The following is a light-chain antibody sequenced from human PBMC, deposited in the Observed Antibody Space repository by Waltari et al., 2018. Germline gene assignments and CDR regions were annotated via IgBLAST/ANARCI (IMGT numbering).Light chain of an antibody. J-gene: IGLJ3*02. CDR1: SRDVGAWRF. V-gene: IGLV2-11*01. Sequence: QSALTQPRSVSGSPGQSVTISCTGSSRDVGAWRFVSWYQKHPGKAPNVLIFDVNKRPSGVPDRFSGSKSGNTAFLTISGLQADDEVDYYCCAYAGSYTWVFGGGTRLTVL. CDR2: DVN. CDR3: CAYAGSYTWV.